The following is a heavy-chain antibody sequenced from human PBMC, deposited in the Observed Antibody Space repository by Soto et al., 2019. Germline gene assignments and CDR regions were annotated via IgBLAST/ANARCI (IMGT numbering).Heavy chain of an antibody. CDR2: IYHSGGT. Sequence: SETLSLTCAVYGGSLSGYFWNWIRQPPGKGLEWIGEIYHSGGTYYNPSLKSRVTISVDTSKNQFSLKLSSVTAADTAVYYCARDMGKQWLDYWGQGTLVTVSS. J-gene: IGHJ4*02. D-gene: IGHD6-19*01. CDR3: ARDMGKQWLDY. CDR1: GGSLSGYF. V-gene: IGHV4-34*01.